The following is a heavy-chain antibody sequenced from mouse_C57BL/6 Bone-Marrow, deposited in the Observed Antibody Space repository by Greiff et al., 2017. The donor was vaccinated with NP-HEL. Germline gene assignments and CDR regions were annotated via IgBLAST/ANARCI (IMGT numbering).Heavy chain of an antibody. CDR1: GYTFTSYW. V-gene: IGHV1-69*01. CDR3: ARKRNYSNSYYAMDY. J-gene: IGHJ4*01. D-gene: IGHD2-5*01. Sequence: QVQLQQPGAELVMPGASVKLSCKASGYTFTSYWMHWVKQRPGQGLEWIGEIDPSDSYTNYNQKFKGKSTLTVDKSSSTAYMQLSSLTSEDSAVYYCARKRNYSNSYYAMDYWGQGTSVTVSS. CDR2: IDPSDSYT.